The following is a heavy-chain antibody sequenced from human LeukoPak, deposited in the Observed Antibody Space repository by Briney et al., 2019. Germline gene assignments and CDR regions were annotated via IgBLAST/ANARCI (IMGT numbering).Heavy chain of an antibody. CDR2: IIPIFCTA. D-gene: IGHD3-10*01. CDR1: VGTFSSYP. Sequence: SVKVSCKASVGTFSSYPISWVRQAPGQGLDWMGGIIPIFCTANYAQKFQGRVTITADKSTSTAYMELSRMRSEDTAVYYCASQSTRLRITMVRGVIGYFDYWGQGTLVTVSS. V-gene: IGHV1-69*06. CDR3: ASQSTRLRITMVRGVIGYFDY. J-gene: IGHJ4*02.